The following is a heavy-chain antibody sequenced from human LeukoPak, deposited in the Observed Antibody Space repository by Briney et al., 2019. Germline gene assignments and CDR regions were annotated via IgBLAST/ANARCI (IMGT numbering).Heavy chain of an antibody. D-gene: IGHD2-2*01. CDR3: ARAEGQYQLLYWFDS. Sequence: SETLSLTCTVSGGSISGYYWSWIRQPPGKGLEWIGYIYYSGSTKYNPPLKSRVTISVDTSKNQFSLKLRSVTAADTAVYYCARAEGQYQLLYWFDSWGQGTLVTVSS. CDR1: GGSISGYY. J-gene: IGHJ5*01. V-gene: IGHV4-59*01. CDR2: IYYSGST.